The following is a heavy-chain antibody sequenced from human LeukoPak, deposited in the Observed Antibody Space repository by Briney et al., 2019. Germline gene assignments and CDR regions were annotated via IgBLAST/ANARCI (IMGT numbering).Heavy chain of an antibody. V-gene: IGHV3-30*03. D-gene: IGHD3-10*01. CDR3: APPLSGSGSGHLDY. Sequence: GSLRLSCAASGFTFSSYGMHWVRQAPGKGLEWVAVISYDGSNKYYADSVKGRFTISRDNSKNTLYLQMNSLRAEDTAVYYCAPPLSGSGSGHLDYWGQGTLVTVSS. CDR1: GFTFSSYG. J-gene: IGHJ4*02. CDR2: ISYDGSNK.